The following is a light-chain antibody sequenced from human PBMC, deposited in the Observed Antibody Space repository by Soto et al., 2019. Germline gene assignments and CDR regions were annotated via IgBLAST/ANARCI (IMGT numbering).Light chain of an antibody. V-gene: IGLV2-8*01. CDR2: EVT. CDR3: SSYAGRTLYV. CDR1: SSDVGGYDY. Sequence: QSVLTHPPSASGSPGHSVTISCTGTSSDVGGYDYVSWYQQRPGKAPKLLIHEVTKRPSGVPDRFSGSKSGNTASLTVSGLQAEDEADYYCSSYAGRTLYVFGTGTKVTVL. J-gene: IGLJ1*01.